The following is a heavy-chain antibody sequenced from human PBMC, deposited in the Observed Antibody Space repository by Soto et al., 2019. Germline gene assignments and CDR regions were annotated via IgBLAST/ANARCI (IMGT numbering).Heavy chain of an antibody. J-gene: IGHJ4*02. D-gene: IGHD5-12*01. CDR3: ARGEWLRAPPDY. Sequence: SSETLSLTCTRSGGSISSGGYYWSWIRQHPGKGLEWIEYIYYSGSTYYNPSLKSRVTISADTSKNQFSLKLSSVTAADTAVYYCARGEWLRAPPDYWGQGTLVTVSS. V-gene: IGHV4-31*03. CDR1: GGSISSGGYY. CDR2: IYYSGST.